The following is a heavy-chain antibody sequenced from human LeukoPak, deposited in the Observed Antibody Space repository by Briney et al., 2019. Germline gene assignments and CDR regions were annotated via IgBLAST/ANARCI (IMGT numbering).Heavy chain of an antibody. CDR3: ARATSGWYWFDP. CDR1: GGTFSSYA. D-gene: IGHD6-19*01. CDR2: IIPIFGTA. J-gene: IGHJ5*02. V-gene: IGHV1-69*13. Sequence: ASVEVSCKASGGTFSSYAISWVRQAPGQGLEWMGGIIPIFGTANYAQKFQGRVTITADESTSTAYMELSSLRSEDTAVYYCARATSGWYWFDPWGQGTLVTVSS.